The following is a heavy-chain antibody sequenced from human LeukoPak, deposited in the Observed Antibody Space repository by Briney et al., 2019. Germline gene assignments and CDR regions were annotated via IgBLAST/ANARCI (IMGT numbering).Heavy chain of an antibody. J-gene: IGHJ6*02. Sequence: GGSLRLPCAASGFTFGDYAMHWVRQAPGKGLEWVSGITWNSRNIGYADSVKGRFTISRDNAKNFLYLQMNGLKAEDTALYYCAKRSGGRSAATNSDYYYAMDVWGQGTTVTVSS. CDR2: ITWNSRNI. CDR3: AKRSGGRSAATNSDYYYAMDV. V-gene: IGHV3-9*01. D-gene: IGHD3-10*01. CDR1: GFTFGDYA.